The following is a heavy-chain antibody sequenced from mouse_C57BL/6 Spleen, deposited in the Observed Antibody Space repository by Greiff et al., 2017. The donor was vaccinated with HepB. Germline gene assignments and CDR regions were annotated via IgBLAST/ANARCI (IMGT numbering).Heavy chain of an antibody. CDR2: ISDGGSYT. D-gene: IGHD2-3*01. CDR3: ARGGLLPDY. CDR1: GFTFSSYA. Sequence: EVQLVESGGGLVKPGGSLKLSCAASGFTFSSYAMSWVRQTPEKRLEWVATISDGGSYTYYPDNVKGRFTISRDNAKNNLYLQMSHLKSEDTAMYYCARGGLLPDYWGQGTTLTVSS. V-gene: IGHV5-4*01. J-gene: IGHJ2*01.